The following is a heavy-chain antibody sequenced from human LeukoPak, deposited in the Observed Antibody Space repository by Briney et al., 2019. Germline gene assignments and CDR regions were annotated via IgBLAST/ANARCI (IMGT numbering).Heavy chain of an antibody. Sequence: GGSLRLSCAGYGFNFRAYTMNWVRQAPGKGLEWVSGIYGSGEGQTFYADSMRGRFTISRDDSRNLVFLHMDSLRVEDTALYYCAKDVKSGGVWDVDHWGQGTLVTVSS. CDR3: AKDVKSGGVWDVDH. D-gene: IGHD1-26*01. V-gene: IGHV3-23*01. CDR1: GFNFRAYT. CDR2: IYGSGEGQT. J-gene: IGHJ4*02.